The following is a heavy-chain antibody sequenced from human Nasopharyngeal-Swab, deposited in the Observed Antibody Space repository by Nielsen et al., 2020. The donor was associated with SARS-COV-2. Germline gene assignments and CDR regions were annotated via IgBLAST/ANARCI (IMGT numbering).Heavy chain of an antibody. D-gene: IGHD5-12*01. V-gene: IGHV3-53*04. Sequence: GSLRFSCAASGFTVSSNYMNWVRQAPGKGLEWVSVIYSGGSTYYADSVKGRFTISRHISRNTLYLQMNSLRAEDTAVYFCARGGSGYDPLDYWGQGTLVTVSS. CDR1: GFTVSSNY. CDR2: IYSGGST. J-gene: IGHJ4*02. CDR3: ARGGSGYDPLDY.